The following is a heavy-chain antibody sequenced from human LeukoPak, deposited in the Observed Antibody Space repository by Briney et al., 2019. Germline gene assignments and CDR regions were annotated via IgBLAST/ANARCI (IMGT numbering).Heavy chain of an antibody. Sequence: PSETLSLTCTVSGGSISSSSYYWVWIRQPPEKGLEWIGYIYYSGSTYYNPSLKSRVTISVDTSKNQFSLKLSSVTAADSAVYYCARDHRVAARPYYYYMDVWGKGTTVSVSS. J-gene: IGHJ6*03. V-gene: IGHV4-31*03. CDR1: GGSISSSSYY. D-gene: IGHD6-6*01. CDR2: IYYSGST. CDR3: ARDHRVAARPYYYYMDV.